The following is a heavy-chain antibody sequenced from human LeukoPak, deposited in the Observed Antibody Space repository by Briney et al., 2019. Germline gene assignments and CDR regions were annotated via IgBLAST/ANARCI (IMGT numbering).Heavy chain of an antibody. CDR1: GGTFSSYA. Sequence: SVKVSCKASGGTFSSYAISWVRQAPGQGLEWMGGIIPIFGTANYAQKFQGRVTITADKSTSTAYMELSSLRSEDTAVYYCARYYYDSSGYLMDYFDDWGQGTLVTVSS. CDR2: IIPIFGTA. CDR3: ARYYYDSSGYLMDYFDD. D-gene: IGHD3-22*01. V-gene: IGHV1-69*06. J-gene: IGHJ4*02.